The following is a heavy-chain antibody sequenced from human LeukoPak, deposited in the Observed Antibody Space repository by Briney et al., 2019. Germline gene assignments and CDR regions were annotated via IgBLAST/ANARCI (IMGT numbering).Heavy chain of an antibody. CDR3: ARDPSWKILSHFDY. CDR1: GFNFRGYY. J-gene: IGHJ4*02. V-gene: IGHV3-11*04. Sequence: PGGSLRLSCTASGFNFRGYYMTWIRQAPGKGLEWVSYISASGDTIYYGDSVKGRFTVSRDNAKNSLFLDMNTPKAEDTAVYYCARDPSWKILSHFDYWGQGTLVTVSS. D-gene: IGHD1-1*01. CDR2: ISASGDTI.